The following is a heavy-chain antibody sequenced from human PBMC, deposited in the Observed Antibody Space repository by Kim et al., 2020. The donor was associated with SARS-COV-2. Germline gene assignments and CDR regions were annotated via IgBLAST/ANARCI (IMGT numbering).Heavy chain of an antibody. CDR1: GDTFSSYA. CDR2: INPICGTA. V-gene: IGHV1-69*13. D-gene: IGHD2-15*01. CDR3: ARGSWSGGGRGFGDYYQYG. J-gene: IGHJ6*01. Sequence: SVKVSCKASGDTFSSYAISWVRQAPGQGLEWMGWINPICGTADYAQKFQGRVTITADESISTAYMELSSLRSEDTAVYYCARGSWSGGGRGFGDYYQYG.